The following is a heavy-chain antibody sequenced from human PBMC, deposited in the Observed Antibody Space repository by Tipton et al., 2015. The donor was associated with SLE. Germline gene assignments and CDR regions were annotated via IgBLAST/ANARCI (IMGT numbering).Heavy chain of an antibody. D-gene: IGHD3-10*01. CDR1: GYSVSSGYY. V-gene: IGHV4-38-2*01. Sequence: TLSLTCAVSGYSVSSGYYWGWIRQPPGKGPVWIGSIHYSGSTYYNPSLKSRVTISVDTSKNQFSLKLSSVTAADTAVYYCASIKAEYYGSGSYYVDWGQGTLVTVSS. CDR2: IHYSGST. J-gene: IGHJ4*02. CDR3: ASIKAEYYGSGSYYVD.